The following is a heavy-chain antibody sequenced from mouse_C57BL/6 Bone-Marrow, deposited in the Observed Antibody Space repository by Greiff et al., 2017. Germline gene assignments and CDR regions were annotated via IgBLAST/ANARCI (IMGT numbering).Heavy chain of an antibody. CDR3: SRPYYSNYWYFDV. CDR1: GYTFTSYW. CDR2: IYPGSGST. V-gene: IGHV1-55*01. D-gene: IGHD2-5*01. Sequence: VQLQQPGAELVKPGASVKMSCKASGYTFTSYWITWVKQRPGQGLEWIGDIYPGSGSTNYNEKFKSKATLTVDTSSSTAYMQLSILTSDDSAVYCCSRPYYSNYWYFDVWGTGTTVTVSS. J-gene: IGHJ1*03.